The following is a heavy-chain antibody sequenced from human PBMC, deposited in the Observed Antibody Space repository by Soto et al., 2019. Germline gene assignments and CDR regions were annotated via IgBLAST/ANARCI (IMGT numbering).Heavy chain of an antibody. CDR2: ISGSGGST. CDR1: GFTFSSYA. V-gene: IGHV3-23*01. CDR3: AKDPSGGEYSSSWLPWYYYGMDV. D-gene: IGHD6-13*01. J-gene: IGHJ6*02. Sequence: GGSLRLSCAASGFTFSSYAMSWVRQAPGKGLEWVSAISGSGGSTYYADSVKGRFTISRDNSKNTLYLQMNSLRAEDTAVYYCAKDPSGGEYSSSWLPWYYYGMDVWGQGTTVTVSS.